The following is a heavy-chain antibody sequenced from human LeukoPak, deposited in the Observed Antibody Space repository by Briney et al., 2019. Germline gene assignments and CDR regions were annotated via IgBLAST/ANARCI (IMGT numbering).Heavy chain of an antibody. D-gene: IGHD5-12*01. CDR2: ISYDGSIK. V-gene: IGHV3-30*04. J-gene: IGHJ4*02. CDR3: ASGESGWLRFPLDY. CDR1: GFTFSSYA. Sequence: PGGSLRLSCAASGFTFSSYAMHWVRQAPGKGLEWVAVISYDGSIKYYADSVKGRFTISRDNSKNTLYLQMNSLRAEDTAVYYCASGESGWLRFPLDYWGQGTLVTVSS.